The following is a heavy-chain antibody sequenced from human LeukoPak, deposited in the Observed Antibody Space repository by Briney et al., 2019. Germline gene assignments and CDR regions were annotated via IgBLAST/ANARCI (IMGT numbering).Heavy chain of an antibody. CDR2: VSYDGSRK. V-gene: IGHV3-30*14. J-gene: IGHJ3*02. Sequence: GGSLRLSCSASGFTFSSYAMHWVRQAPGKGLEGVAIVSYDGSRKYYADSVKGRFIISRDTSKNTLYLQMNSLRVEDTAVYYCARSSHYDILTGYSEEDAFDIWGQGTMVTVSS. D-gene: IGHD3-9*01. CDR1: GFTFSSYA. CDR3: ARSSHYDILTGYSEEDAFDI.